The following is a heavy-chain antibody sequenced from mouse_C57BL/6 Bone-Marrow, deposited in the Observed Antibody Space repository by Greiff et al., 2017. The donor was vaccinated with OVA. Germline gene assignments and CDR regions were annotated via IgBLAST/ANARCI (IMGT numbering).Heavy chain of an antibody. CDR2: IWSGGST. CDR3: ASYDGYFLYAMDY. D-gene: IGHD2-3*01. Sequence: VKLMESGPGLVQPSQSLSITCTVSGFSLTSYGVHWVRQSPGKGLEWLGVIWSGGSTDYNAAFISRLSISKDNSKSQVFFKMNSLQADDTAIYYCASYDGYFLYAMDYWGQGTSVTVSS. J-gene: IGHJ4*01. V-gene: IGHV2-2*01. CDR1: GFSLTSYG.